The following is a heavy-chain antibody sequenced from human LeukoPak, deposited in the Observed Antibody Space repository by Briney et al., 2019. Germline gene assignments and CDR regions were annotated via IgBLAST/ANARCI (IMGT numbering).Heavy chain of an antibody. CDR2: IIPIFGTA. Sequence: SVKVSCKASGYTFTSYYMHWVRQAPGQGLEWMGGIIPIFGTANYAQKFQGRVTITADESTSSAYMELSSLRSEDTAVYYCASSKSPSWTQIRFLEWLLDYWGQGTLVTVSS. V-gene: IGHV1-69*13. CDR1: GYTFTSYY. D-gene: IGHD3-3*01. CDR3: ASSKSPSWTQIRFLEWLLDY. J-gene: IGHJ4*02.